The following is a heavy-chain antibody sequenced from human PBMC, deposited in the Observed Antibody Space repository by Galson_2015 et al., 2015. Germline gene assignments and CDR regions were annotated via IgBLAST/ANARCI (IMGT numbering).Heavy chain of an antibody. CDR3: ATGRYCSSTSCYDLDY. Sequence: SLRLSCAASGVTFSSYAMTWVRQAPGKGLEWVSGISGSGGSTYYADSVEGRFTISRDNSKNTLYLQMNSLRAEDTAVYYCATGRYCSSTSCYDLDYWGQGTLVTVSS. CDR1: GVTFSSYA. CDR2: ISGSGGST. D-gene: IGHD2-2*01. V-gene: IGHV3-23*01. J-gene: IGHJ4*02.